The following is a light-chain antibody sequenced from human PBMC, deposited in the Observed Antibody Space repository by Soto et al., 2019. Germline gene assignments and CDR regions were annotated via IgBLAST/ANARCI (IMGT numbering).Light chain of an antibody. CDR2: AAS. V-gene: IGKV1-27*01. CDR3: QKYNSAPRT. Sequence: DIQMTQSLASLSASVGDRVSITCRASQGISNYLAWYQQKPGKVPKLLIYAASTLQSGVPSRFSGSGSGTDFTLTISSLQPEDVATYYCQKYNSAPRTFGQGTKVEIK. CDR1: QGISNY. J-gene: IGKJ1*01.